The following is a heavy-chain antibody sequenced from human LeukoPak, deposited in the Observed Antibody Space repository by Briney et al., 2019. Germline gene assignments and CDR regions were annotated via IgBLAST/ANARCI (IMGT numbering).Heavy chain of an antibody. CDR1: GVTFSSYC. CDR3: ARVGGSYGPFDY. J-gene: IGHJ4*02. CDR2: INRDGRST. V-gene: IGHV3-74*01. Sequence: GGSLGLSCAASGVTFSSYCKYWVGQAPGKMLLWVSRINRDGRSTSYADALMGRFTISRDKANNTLYLQMNSLRSEDTAVYYCARVGGSYGPFDYWGQGTMVTVSS. D-gene: IGHD3-16*01.